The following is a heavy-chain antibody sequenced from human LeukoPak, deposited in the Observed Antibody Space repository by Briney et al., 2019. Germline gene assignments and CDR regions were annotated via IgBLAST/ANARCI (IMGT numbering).Heavy chain of an antibody. J-gene: IGHJ5*02. V-gene: IGHV3-7*01. CDR2: IKQDGSEK. CDR1: GFTFSSYW. D-gene: IGHD2-15*01. CDR3: ARDWGDDDIVALENWFDP. Sequence: PGGSLRLSCEASGFTFSSYWMSWVRQAPGKGLEWVANIKQDGSEKYYVDSVKGRFTISRDNAKNSLYLQMNSLRAEDTAVYYCARDWGDDDIVALENWFDPWGQGTLVTVSS.